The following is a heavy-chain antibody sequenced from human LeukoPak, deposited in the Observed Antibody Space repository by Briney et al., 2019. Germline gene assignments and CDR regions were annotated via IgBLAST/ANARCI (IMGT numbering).Heavy chain of an antibody. CDR1: GGSISYY. V-gene: IGHV4-59*01. D-gene: IGHD6-13*01. Sequence: SETLSLTCTVSGGSISYYWSWIRQPPGKGLEWIGYIYYSGSTNYNPSLKSRVTISVDTSKNQFSLKLSSVTAADTAVYYCAALGSSSHVFDYWGQGTLVTVSS. CDR2: IYYSGST. CDR3: AALGSSSHVFDY. J-gene: IGHJ4*02.